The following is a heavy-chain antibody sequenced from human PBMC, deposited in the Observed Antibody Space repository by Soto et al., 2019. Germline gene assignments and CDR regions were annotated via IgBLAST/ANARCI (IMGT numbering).Heavy chain of an antibody. V-gene: IGHV4-4*07. CDR1: GGSISSYY. J-gene: IGHJ4*02. Sequence: PSETLSLTCTVSGGSISSYYWSWIRQPAGKGLEWIGRFSLSGTTSYNPSLRSRVTMSADVSKNQFSLRLTSVTAADTALYYCARGMTPPGAPAWYYFDSWGQGTLVTVSS. CDR3: ARGMTPPGAPAWYYFDS. CDR2: FSLSGTT. D-gene: IGHD2-8*02.